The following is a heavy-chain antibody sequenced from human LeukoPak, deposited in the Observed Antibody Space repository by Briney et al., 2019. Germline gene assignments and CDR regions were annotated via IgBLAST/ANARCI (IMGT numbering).Heavy chain of an antibody. J-gene: IGHJ6*03. CDR1: GYTFTSYG. CDR2: IIPIFGTA. Sequence: GASVKVSCKASGYTFTSYGISWVRQAPGQGLEWMGGIIPIFGTANYAQKFQGRVTITTDESTSTAYMELSSLRSEDTAVYYCARGSYMDVWGKGTTVTVSS. V-gene: IGHV1-69*05. CDR3: ARGSYMDV.